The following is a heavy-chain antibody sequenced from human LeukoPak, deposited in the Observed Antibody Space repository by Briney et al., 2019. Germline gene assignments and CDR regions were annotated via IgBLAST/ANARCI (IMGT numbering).Heavy chain of an antibody. J-gene: IGHJ6*03. Sequence: PGGSLRLSCAASGFTFSSYWMSWVRQAPGKGLKWVANIKQDGSEKYYVDSVNGRFTISRDNAKNSLYLQMNSLRAEDTAVYYCARVPGDCGGDCYSYYYYYMDVWGKGTTVTVSS. V-gene: IGHV3-7*01. D-gene: IGHD2-21*01. CDR3: ARVPGDCGGDCYSYYYYYMDV. CDR1: GFTFSSYW. CDR2: IKQDGSEK.